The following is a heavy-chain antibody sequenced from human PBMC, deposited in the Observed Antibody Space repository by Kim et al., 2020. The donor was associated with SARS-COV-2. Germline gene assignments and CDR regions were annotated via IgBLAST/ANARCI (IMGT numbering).Heavy chain of an antibody. CDR1: GFTFSSYA. J-gene: IGHJ6*02. CDR2: ISYDGSNK. Sequence: GGSLRLSCAASGFTFSSYAMHWVRQAPGKGLEWVAVISYDGSNKYYADSVKGRFTISRDNSKNTLYLQMNSLRAEDTAVYYCARGSGPPAVSDLLWFGEVYYYGMDVWGQGTTVTVSS. D-gene: IGHD3-10*01. CDR3: ARGSGPPAVSDLLWFGEVYYYGMDV. V-gene: IGHV3-30*04.